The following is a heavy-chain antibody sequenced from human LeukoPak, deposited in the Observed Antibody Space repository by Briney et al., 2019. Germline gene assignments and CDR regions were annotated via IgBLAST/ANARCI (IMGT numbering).Heavy chain of an antibody. Sequence: PGGSLRLSCAASGFTFSSYWMSWVRQAPGKGLEWVANIKQDGSEKYYVDSVKGRFTIARDDAKNSLYLQMNSLRPEDTAMYFCARDKGGMVPFDHWGQGTLVTVSS. CDR2: IKQDGSEK. J-gene: IGHJ4*02. CDR1: GFTFSSYW. V-gene: IGHV3-7*01. CDR3: ARDKGGMVPFDH. D-gene: IGHD3-10*01.